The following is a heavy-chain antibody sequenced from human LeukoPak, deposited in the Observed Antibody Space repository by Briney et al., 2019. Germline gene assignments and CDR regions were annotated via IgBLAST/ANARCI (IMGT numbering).Heavy chain of an antibody. CDR2: VSYDGSNK. V-gene: IGHV3-30*18. D-gene: IGHD3-10*01. CDR3: AKGKSGMAYYFDF. J-gene: IGHJ4*02. Sequence: GGSLRLSCAVSGFTFNTCGIHWVRQTPGKGLEWVALVSYDGSNKYYADSVKGRFTISRDNSKNTLYLQMDSLRAEDTAVYYCAKGKSGMAYYFDFWGQGTLVTVSS. CDR1: GFTFNTCG.